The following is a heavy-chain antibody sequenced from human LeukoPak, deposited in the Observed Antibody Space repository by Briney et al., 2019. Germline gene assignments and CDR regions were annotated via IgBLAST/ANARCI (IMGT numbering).Heavy chain of an antibody. CDR1: GFTFSSYS. J-gene: IGHJ4*02. CDR2: IWYDGSNK. D-gene: IGHD1-26*01. Sequence: GGSLRLSCAASGFTFSSYSMNWVRQAPGKGLEWVAVIWYDGSNKYYADSVKGRFTISRDNSKNTLYLQMNSLRAEDTAVYYCASLLSYFDYWGQGTLVTVSS. CDR3: ASLLSYFDY. V-gene: IGHV3-33*08.